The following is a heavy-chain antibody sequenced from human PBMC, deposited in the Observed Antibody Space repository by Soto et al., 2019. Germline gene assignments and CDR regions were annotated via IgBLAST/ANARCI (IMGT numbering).Heavy chain of an antibody. V-gene: IGHV4-59*01. CDR3: ARAGNYVFDP. D-gene: IGHD1-7*01. J-gene: IGHJ5*02. Sequence: QVQLQESGPGLVTPSETLSLTCTVSGGSISSYYWSWIRQPPGKGLEWIGYIYYSGSTNYNPSLNSRVTISVDTSKNQFSLKLSSVTAADTAVYYCARAGNYVFDPWGQGTLVTVSS. CDR1: GGSISSYY. CDR2: IYYSGST.